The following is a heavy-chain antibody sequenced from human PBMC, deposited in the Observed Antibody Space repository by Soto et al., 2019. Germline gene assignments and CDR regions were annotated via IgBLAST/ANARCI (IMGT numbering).Heavy chain of an antibody. CDR3: ATRGWNSSSWYRLDP. CDR2: FDPEDGET. Sequence: ASVKVSCKVSGYTLTELSMHWVRQAPGKGLEWMGGFDPEDGETIYAQKFRGRVTMTEDTSTDTAYMELSSLRSEDTAVYYCATRGWNSSSWYRLDPWGQGTLVTVSS. V-gene: IGHV1-24*01. D-gene: IGHD6-13*01. J-gene: IGHJ5*02. CDR1: GYTLTELS.